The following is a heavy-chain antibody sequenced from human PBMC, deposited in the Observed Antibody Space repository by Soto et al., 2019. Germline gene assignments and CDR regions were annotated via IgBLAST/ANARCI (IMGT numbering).Heavy chain of an antibody. J-gene: IGHJ6*02. CDR2: ISYDGSNK. V-gene: IGHV3-30-3*01. Sequence: QVQLVESGGGVVQPGRSLRLSCAASGFTFSSYAMHWVRQAPGKGLEWVAVISYDGSNKYYADSVKGRFTISRDNSKNTLYLQMNGLRAEDTAVYYCARDPNSSGWYRYYYYGMDVWGQGTTVTVSS. CDR1: GFTFSSYA. D-gene: IGHD6-19*01. CDR3: ARDPNSSGWYRYYYYGMDV.